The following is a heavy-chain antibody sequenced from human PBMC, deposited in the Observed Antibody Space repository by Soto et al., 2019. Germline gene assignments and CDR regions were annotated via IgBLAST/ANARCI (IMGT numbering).Heavy chain of an antibody. CDR2: INAGNGNT. D-gene: IGHD3-3*01. V-gene: IGHV1-3*01. J-gene: IGHJ5*02. Sequence: GASVKVSCKASGYTFTSYAMHWVRQAPGQRLERMGWINAGNGNTKYSQKFQGRVTITRDTSASTAYMELSSLRSEDTAVYYCARSLYYDFWSGYSRWFDPWGQGTLVTVSS. CDR3: ARSLYYDFWSGYSRWFDP. CDR1: GYTFTSYA.